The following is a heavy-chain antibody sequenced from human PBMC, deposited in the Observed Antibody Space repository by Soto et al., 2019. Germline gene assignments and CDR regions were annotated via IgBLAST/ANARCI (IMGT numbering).Heavy chain of an antibody. CDR1: GGSMSNYY. V-gene: IGHV4-59*01. CDR2: IYYSGST. CDR3: ARAFAGFGAYWYFDL. J-gene: IGHJ2*01. D-gene: IGHD2-21*01. Sequence: QVQLQESGPGLVKPSETLSLTCTVSGGSMSNYYWSWIRQPQGKGLEWIGYIYYSGSTHYTPSLKSRVTMSLDTSKTQFSLSLRSVTAADTAVYYCARAFAGFGAYWYFDLWGRGTLVTVSS.